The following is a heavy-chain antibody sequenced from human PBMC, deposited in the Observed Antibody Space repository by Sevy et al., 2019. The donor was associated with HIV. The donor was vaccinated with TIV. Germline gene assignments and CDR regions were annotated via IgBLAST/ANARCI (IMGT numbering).Heavy chain of an antibody. CDR3: AKGDGDDWFDP. V-gene: IGHV3-23*01. CDR1: GFTFSSYA. D-gene: IGHD3-10*01. Sequence: GGSLRLSCAASGFTFSSYAMSWVRQTPGKGLEWVSGISGSGGSTYWADSVKGRFTISRDNSKNTLYLQMNSLRAEDTAIYYCAKGDGDDWFDPWGQGTLVTASS. CDR2: ISGSGGST. J-gene: IGHJ5*02.